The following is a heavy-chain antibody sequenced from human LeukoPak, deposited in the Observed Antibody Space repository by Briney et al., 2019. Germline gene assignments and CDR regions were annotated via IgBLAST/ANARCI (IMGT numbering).Heavy chain of an antibody. CDR1: GGSFSGYY. D-gene: IGHD6-13*01. Sequence: SETLSLTCAVYGGSFSGYYWSWIRQPPGKGLEWIGEINHSGSTNYNPSLKSRVTISVDTSKNQFSLKLSSVTAADTAVYYCARGQQSGFDPWGQGTLVTVSS. V-gene: IGHV4-34*01. J-gene: IGHJ5*02. CDR2: INHSGST. CDR3: ARGQQSGFDP.